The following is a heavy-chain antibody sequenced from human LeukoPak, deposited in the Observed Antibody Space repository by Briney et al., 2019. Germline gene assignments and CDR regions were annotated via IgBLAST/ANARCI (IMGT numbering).Heavy chain of an antibody. Sequence: PGGSLRLSCAVSGSTISNSYMHWVRQAPGKGLVWVSRINSDGSSTTYADSVKGRFTISRDNAKNTLYLQTNSLRAEDTAMYYCLMYTNGWNWGQGTLVTVSS. CDR2: INSDGSST. CDR1: GSTISNSY. J-gene: IGHJ4*02. V-gene: IGHV3-74*01. CDR3: LMYTNGWN. D-gene: IGHD6-19*01.